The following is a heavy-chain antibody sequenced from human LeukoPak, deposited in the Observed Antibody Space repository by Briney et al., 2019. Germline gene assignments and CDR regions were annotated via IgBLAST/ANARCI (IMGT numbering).Heavy chain of an antibody. CDR3: ARISPEAHSGSYPFDY. CDR1: GFSLSTGGMR. Sequence: SGPTLVNPIQTLTLTCTFSGFSLSTGGMRVNWIRQPPGKALEWLARIDWDDDKFYSTSLKTRLTISKDTSKNQVVLTMTNMDPVDTATYYCARISPEAHSGSYPFDYWGQGTLVTVSS. D-gene: IGHD1-26*01. J-gene: IGHJ4*02. V-gene: IGHV2-70*04. CDR2: IDWDDDK.